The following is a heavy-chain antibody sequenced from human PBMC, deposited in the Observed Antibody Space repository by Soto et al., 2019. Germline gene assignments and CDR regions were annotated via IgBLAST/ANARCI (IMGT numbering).Heavy chain of an antibody. CDR1: GYSFTSYW. CDR2: IYPGDFDT. Sequence: EVQLVQSGAEVKKAGESLKISCKGSGYSFTSYWIAWVRQMPGKGLEWMGIIYPGDFDTRYSPSFQGQVTISVDKSINTAYLQWSSLKASDTAMYYCAKLPYGAASGNKYYFDYWGQGTLVTVSS. CDR3: AKLPYGAASGNKYYFDY. J-gene: IGHJ4*02. D-gene: IGHD6-13*01. V-gene: IGHV5-51*03.